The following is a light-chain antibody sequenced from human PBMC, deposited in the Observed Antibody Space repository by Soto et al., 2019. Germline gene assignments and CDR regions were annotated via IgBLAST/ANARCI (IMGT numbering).Light chain of an antibody. CDR2: GNR. V-gene: IGLV1-40*01. CDR3: CSYAGSSTSVL. J-gene: IGLJ2*01. CDR1: NSNLGAGYD. Sequence: QSVLTQPPSVSGAPGQRVTISCTGNNSNLGAGYDVHWYQQLPGAAPKLVIFGNRNRPSGVPERFSGSKSGTSASLAITGLQAEDEADYYCCSYAGSSTSVLFGGGTKVTVL.